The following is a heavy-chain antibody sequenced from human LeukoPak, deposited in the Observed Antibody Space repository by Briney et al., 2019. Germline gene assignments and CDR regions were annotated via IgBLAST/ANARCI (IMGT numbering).Heavy chain of an antibody. D-gene: IGHD6-19*01. J-gene: IGHJ4*02. Sequence: PGGSLRLSCAASGFTVSSNYMSWVRQAPGKGLEWVSVIYSGGSTYYADSVKGRFTISRDNAKNSLYLQMNSLRAEDAAVYYCARQSSGWCSDLWGQGTLVTVSS. V-gene: IGHV3-66*04. CDR3: ARQSSGWCSDL. CDR1: GFTVSSNY. CDR2: IYSGGST.